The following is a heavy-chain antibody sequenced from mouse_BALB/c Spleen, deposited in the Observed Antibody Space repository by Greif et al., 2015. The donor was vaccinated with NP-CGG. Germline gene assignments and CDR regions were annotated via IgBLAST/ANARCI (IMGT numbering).Heavy chain of an antibody. CDR1: GYTFTDYY. CDR2: VNPYNGGT. D-gene: IGHD2-14*01. CDR3: ARDRYDVRDYAMDY. J-gene: IGHJ4*01. V-gene: IGHV1-19*01. Sequence: DVQLQESGPELVKPGASVKMSCKASGYTFTDYYMDWVKQSHGESFEWIGRVNPYNGGTSYNQKFKGKATLTVDKSSSTAYMELNSLTSEDSAVYYCARDRYDVRDYAMDYWGQGTSVTVSS.